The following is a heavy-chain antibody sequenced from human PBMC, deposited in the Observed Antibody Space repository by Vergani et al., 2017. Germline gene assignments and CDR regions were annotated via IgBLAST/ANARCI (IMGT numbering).Heavy chain of an antibody. CDR2: ISGSGVSA. Sequence: VQLVESGGGVVQPGGSLRLSCIASEFTFSNYAMNWVRQAPGKGLEWVSGISGSGVSAYYTDSVKGRFTISRDNSKNMLFLQMNNLRTEDTAIYYCAKQYFVSGNYLFDYWGQGTLVTVSS. CDR1: EFTFSNYA. J-gene: IGHJ4*02. V-gene: IGHV3-23*04. D-gene: IGHD3-10*01. CDR3: AKQYFVSGNYLFDY.